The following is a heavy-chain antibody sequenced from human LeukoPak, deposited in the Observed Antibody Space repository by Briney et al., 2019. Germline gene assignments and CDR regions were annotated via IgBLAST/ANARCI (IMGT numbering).Heavy chain of an antibody. Sequence: ASVKVSCKASGYTFTVYYMHWVRQAPGQGLEWMGWINPNSGGTNYAQKFQGRVTMTRDTSISTAYMELSRLRSDDTAVYYCARELELRPYYGMDVWGQGTTVTVSS. CDR3: ARELELRPYYGMDV. J-gene: IGHJ6*02. CDR1: GYTFTVYY. V-gene: IGHV1-2*02. CDR2: INPNSGGT. D-gene: IGHD1-7*01.